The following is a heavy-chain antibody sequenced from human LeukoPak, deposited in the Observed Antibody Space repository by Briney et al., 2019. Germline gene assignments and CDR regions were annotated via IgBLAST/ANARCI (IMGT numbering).Heavy chain of an antibody. V-gene: IGHV1-2*02. CDR1: GYSFTVYY. CDR2: INTNSGGT. Sequence: ASVKLSCKTSGYSFTVYYMHWVRQAPGPGHEWKGWINTNSGGTNYAQKFQGRVTMTRDKSISTAYMELSRLRSDDTAVYYCARLLGYCSGDSCSSPDYWGQGTLVTVSS. D-gene: IGHD2-15*01. J-gene: IGHJ4*02. CDR3: ARLLGYCSGDSCSSPDY.